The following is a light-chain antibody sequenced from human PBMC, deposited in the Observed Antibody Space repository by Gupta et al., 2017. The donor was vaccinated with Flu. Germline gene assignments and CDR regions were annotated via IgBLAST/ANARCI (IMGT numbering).Light chain of an antibody. V-gene: IGLV3-21*04. CDR1: NIGSKT. CDR3: QTWDGSIDKWV. CDR2: NDN. Sequence: GETVSSTGRGDNIGSKTVSWYRQMPGQAPVRCSYNDNHRPSGIPDRFSASNSGTTASVTISGVKAGEEADDYCQTWDGSIDKWVFGGGTKLTVL. J-gene: IGLJ3*02.